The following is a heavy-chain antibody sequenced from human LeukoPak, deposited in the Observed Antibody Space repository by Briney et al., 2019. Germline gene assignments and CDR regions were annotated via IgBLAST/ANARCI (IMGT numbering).Heavy chain of an antibody. CDR2: INHSGST. CDR3: ARRRGGSYYGFPHAFDI. J-gene: IGHJ3*02. D-gene: IGHD1-26*01. Sequence: PSETLSLTCAVYGGSFSGYYWSWIRQPPGKGLEWIGEINHSGSTNYNPSLKSRVTISVDTSKNQFSLKLSSVTAADTAVYYCARRRGGSYYGFPHAFDIWGQGTMVTVSS. V-gene: IGHV4-34*01. CDR1: GGSFSGYY.